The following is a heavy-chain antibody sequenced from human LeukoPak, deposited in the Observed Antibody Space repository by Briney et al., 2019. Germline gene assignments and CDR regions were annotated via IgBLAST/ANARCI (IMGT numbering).Heavy chain of an antibody. V-gene: IGHV4-59*01. CDR2: VHYSGST. CDR1: GGSISSYY. CDR3: ARGRTGSYFAADY. J-gene: IGHJ4*02. Sequence: SETLSLTCTVSGGSISSYYWSWLRQPPGKGLEWIGYVHYSGSTKYNPSLKSRVTISVDTSKNQFSLKLSSVTAADTAVYYCARGRTGSYFAADYWGQGTLVTVSS. D-gene: IGHD1-26*01.